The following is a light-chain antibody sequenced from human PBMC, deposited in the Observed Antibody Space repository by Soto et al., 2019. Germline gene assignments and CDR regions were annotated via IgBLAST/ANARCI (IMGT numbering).Light chain of an antibody. Sequence: ENVLTQSPGTLSLSPGERATLSCRASQSVAYALAWYQQKPGQAPRLLISDASSRATGVPDRFSGSGSGTDFTLTISRLEPEDFALYYCQQYGPSLITFCQGTRLEIK. V-gene: IGKV3-20*01. J-gene: IGKJ5*01. CDR3: QQYGPSLIT. CDR2: DAS. CDR1: QSVAYA.